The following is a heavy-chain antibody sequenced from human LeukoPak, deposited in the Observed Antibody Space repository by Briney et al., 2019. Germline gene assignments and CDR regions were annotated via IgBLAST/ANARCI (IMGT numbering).Heavy chain of an antibody. CDR3: ARDLPEFDP. J-gene: IGHJ5*02. CDR1: GGSISSYY. V-gene: IGHV4-59*01. CDR2: IYYSGST. D-gene: IGHD1-14*01. Sequence: SETLSLTCTVSGGSISSYYWSWIRQPPGKGLEWIGYIYYSGSTNYNPSLKSRVTISVDTSKNQSSLKLSSVTAADTAVYYCARDLPEFDPWGQGTLVTVSS.